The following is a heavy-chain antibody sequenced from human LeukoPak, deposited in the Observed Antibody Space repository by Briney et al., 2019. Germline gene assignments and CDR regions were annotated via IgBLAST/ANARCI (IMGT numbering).Heavy chain of an antibody. D-gene: IGHD1-26*01. J-gene: IGHJ6*02. Sequence: SVKVSCKASGGTFSSYAISWVRQAPGQGLEWMGRIIPILGIANYAQKFQGRVTITADKSTSTAYMELSSLRSEDTAVYYCSRVELSSPATQYYYYYGMDVWGQGTTVTVSS. V-gene: IGHV1-69*04. CDR2: IIPILGIA. CDR3: SRVELSSPATQYYYYYGMDV. CDR1: GGTFSSYA.